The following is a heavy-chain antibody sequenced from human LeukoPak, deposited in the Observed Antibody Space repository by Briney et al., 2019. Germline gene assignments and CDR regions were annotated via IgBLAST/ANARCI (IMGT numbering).Heavy chain of an antibody. J-gene: IGHJ4*02. Sequence: SETLSLTCTVSGGSISSSSYYWSWIRQPPGKGLEWIGYIYYSGSTNYNPSLKSRVTISVDTSKNQFSLKLSSVTAADTAVYYCARDSSSGWRPFDYWGQGTLVTVSS. CDR1: GGSISSSSYY. CDR3: ARDSSSGWRPFDY. D-gene: IGHD6-19*01. V-gene: IGHV4-61*01. CDR2: IYYSGST.